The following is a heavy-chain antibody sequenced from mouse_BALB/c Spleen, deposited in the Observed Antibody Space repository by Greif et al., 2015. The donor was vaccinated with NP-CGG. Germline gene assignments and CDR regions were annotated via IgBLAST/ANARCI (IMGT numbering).Heavy chain of an antibody. CDR2: ISNGGGST. J-gene: IGHJ4*01. Sequence: EVMLVESGGGLVQPGGSLKLSCAASGFTFSSYTMSWVRQTPEKRLEWVAYISNGGGSTYYPDTVKGRFTISRDNAKNTLYLQMSSLKSGDTAMYYCARHLYYGYGYYAMDYWGQGTSVTVSS. CDR1: GFTFSSYT. V-gene: IGHV5-12-2*01. D-gene: IGHD1-2*01. CDR3: ARHLYYGYGYYAMDY.